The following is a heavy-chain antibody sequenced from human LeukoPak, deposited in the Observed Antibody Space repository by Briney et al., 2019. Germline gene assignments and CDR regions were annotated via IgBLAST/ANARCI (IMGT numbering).Heavy chain of an antibody. CDR2: INSDGSST. V-gene: IGHV3-74*01. J-gene: IGHJ4*02. CDR3: ARGPSGYHNT. Sequence: SGGSLRLSCAASGFTFSNYWMHWVRQAPGKGLVWVSCINSDGSSTSYADSVKGRFTISRDNAKNTLYLQMNSLRAEDTAVYYCARGPSGYHNTGGQGTLVTVSS. D-gene: IGHD5-12*01. CDR1: GFTFSNYW.